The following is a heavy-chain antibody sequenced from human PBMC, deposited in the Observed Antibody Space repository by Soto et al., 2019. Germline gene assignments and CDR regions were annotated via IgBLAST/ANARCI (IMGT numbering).Heavy chain of an antibody. CDR3: AIVFPKRLRLGELSSYYFDY. CDR2: IYYSGTT. CDR1: GGSARNYF. J-gene: IGHJ4*02. Sequence: SETLSLTCTVSGGSARNYFWSWIRQPPGKGLEWIGCIYYSGTTNYNSSLKSRVTISLDTSKNQFSLRLSSVTAADTAVYYCAIVFPKRLRLGELSSYYFDYWGQGTLVTVSS. D-gene: IGHD3-16*02. V-gene: IGHV4-59*02.